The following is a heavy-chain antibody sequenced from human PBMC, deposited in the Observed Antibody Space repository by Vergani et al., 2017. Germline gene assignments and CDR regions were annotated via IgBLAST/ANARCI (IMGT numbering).Heavy chain of an antibody. Sequence: VQLVESGGGVVQPGRSLRLSCAASGFTFSSYGMHWVRQAPGKGLEWVSAISVSGGSTYYADSVKGRFTISIDNSKNTLYLQMNSLRAADTAVYYCAKWAYGWELPFDYWGQGTLVTVSS. CDR3: AKWAYGWELPFDY. CDR1: GFTFSSYG. V-gene: IGHV3-23*04. D-gene: IGHD1-26*01. CDR2: ISVSGGST. J-gene: IGHJ4*02.